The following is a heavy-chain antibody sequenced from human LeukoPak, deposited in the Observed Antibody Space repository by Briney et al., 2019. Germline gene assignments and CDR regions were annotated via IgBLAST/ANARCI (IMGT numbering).Heavy chain of an antibody. CDR2: ISYDGSNK. CDR1: GFTFSSYA. J-gene: IGHJ4*02. CDR3: ASSEWELTSLDY. D-gene: IGHD1-26*01. Sequence: GRSLRLSCAASGFTFSSYAMHWVRQAPGKGLEWVAVISYDGSNKYYADSVKGRFTISRDNSKNTLYLQMNSLRAEDTAVYCCASSEWELTSLDYWGQGTLVTVSS. V-gene: IGHV3-30-3*01.